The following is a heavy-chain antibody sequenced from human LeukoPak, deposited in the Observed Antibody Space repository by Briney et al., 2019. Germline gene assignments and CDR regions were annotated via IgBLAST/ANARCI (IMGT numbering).Heavy chain of an antibody. J-gene: IGHJ4*02. V-gene: IGHV4-59*11. CDR3: ARAGGDGYNLYYFDY. D-gene: IGHD5-24*01. Sequence: SETLSLTCTVSGXSISSHYWSWIRQPPGKGLEWIGYIYYSGSTNYNPSLKSRVTISVDTSKNQFSLKLSSVTAADTAVYYCARAGGDGYNLYYFDYWGQGTLVTVSS. CDR1: GXSISSHY. CDR2: IYYSGST.